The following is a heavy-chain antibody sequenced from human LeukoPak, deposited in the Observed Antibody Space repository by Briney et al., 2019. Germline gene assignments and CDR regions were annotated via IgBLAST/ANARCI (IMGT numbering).Heavy chain of an antibody. Sequence: GRSLRLSCAASGFTFDDYAMHWVRQAPGKGLEWVSGISWNSGSIGCADSVKGRFTISRDNAKNSLYLQMNSLRAEDTALYYCAMSDYDFWSGYSYWGQGTLVTVSS. J-gene: IGHJ4*02. CDR3: AMSDYDFWSGYSY. CDR2: ISWNSGSI. V-gene: IGHV3-9*01. CDR1: GFTFDDYA. D-gene: IGHD3-3*01.